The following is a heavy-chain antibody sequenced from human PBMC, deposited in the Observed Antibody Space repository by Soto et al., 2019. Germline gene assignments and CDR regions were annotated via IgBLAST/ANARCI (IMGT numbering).Heavy chain of an antibody. J-gene: IGHJ6*02. V-gene: IGHV3-23*01. CDR3: ARDLQGSGSYFYYYYGMDV. CDR1: GFTFSSYA. CDR2: ISGSDSGT. Sequence: GGSLRLSCAASGFTFSSYAMSWVRQAPGKGLEWVSAISGSDSGTYYADSVKGRFTISRDNSRNTLYLQMNSLRAEDTAVYYCARDLQGSGSYFYYYYGMDVWGQGTTVTVSS. D-gene: IGHD1-26*01.